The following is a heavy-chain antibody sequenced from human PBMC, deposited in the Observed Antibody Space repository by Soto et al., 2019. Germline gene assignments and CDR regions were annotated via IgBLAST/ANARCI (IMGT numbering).Heavy chain of an antibody. Sequence: QLQLQESGPGLVKPSETLSLTCTVSGGSISSSSYYWGWIRQPPGKGLEWIGSIYYSGSTYYNPSLKSRVTKSVDTSKNQFSLKLTSVTAADTAVYYCARHTPAISISDHWGQGTLVTVSS. CDR1: GGSISSSSYY. CDR2: IYYSGST. D-gene: IGHD2-15*01. V-gene: IGHV4-39*01. J-gene: IGHJ4*02. CDR3: ARHTPAISISDH.